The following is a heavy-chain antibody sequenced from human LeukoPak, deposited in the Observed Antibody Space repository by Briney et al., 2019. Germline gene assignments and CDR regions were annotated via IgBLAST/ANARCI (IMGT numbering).Heavy chain of an antibody. CDR1: GFTFSSYS. D-gene: IGHD6-19*01. CDR3: AREIAVAGSYYFDY. CDR2: ISSSSSYI. Sequence: GGSLRPSCAASGFTFSSYSMNWVRQAPGKGLEWVSSISSSSSYIYYADSVKGRFTISRDNAKNSLYLQMNSLRAEDTAVYYCAREIAVAGSYYFDYWGQGTLVTVSS. V-gene: IGHV3-21*01. J-gene: IGHJ4*02.